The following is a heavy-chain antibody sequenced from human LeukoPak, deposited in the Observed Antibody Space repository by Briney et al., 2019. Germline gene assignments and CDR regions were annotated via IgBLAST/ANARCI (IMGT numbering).Heavy chain of an antibody. D-gene: IGHD3-10*01. V-gene: IGHV5-51*01. CDR2: IYPDDSDT. CDR3: ARGAYGSGSSYNYYGTDV. J-gene: IGHJ6*02. Sequence: GVSLKISCKGSGYRFPTSWIAWVRQMPGKGLEWMGIIYPDDSDTIYNPSFEGQVTFSVDKSISTAYLQWSSLKASDTAIYYCARGAYGSGSSYNYYGTDVWGQGTPVTVSS. CDR1: GYRFPTSW.